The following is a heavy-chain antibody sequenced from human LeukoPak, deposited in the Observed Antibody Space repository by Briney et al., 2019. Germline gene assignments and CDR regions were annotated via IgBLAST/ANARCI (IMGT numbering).Heavy chain of an antibody. CDR3: ARNYYYDSSGYSAHFGY. Sequence: GGSLRLSCATSGFTFSNYAMTWVRQAPGKGLEWVATISGSGVMTYYADSVKGRFTTSRDNSKNTLYLQMNSLRAEDTAVYYCARNYYYDSSGYSAHFGYWGQGTLVTVSS. CDR1: GFTFSNYA. D-gene: IGHD3-22*01. J-gene: IGHJ4*02. V-gene: IGHV3-23*01. CDR2: ISGSGVMT.